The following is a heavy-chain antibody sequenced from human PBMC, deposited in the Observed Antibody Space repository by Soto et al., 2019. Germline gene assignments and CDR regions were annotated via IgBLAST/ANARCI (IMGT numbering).Heavy chain of an antibody. CDR1: GGSISSGSHY. CDR2: IYYSGST. D-gene: IGHD3-10*01. CDR3: ARHGYYYSSGSYSLDY. J-gene: IGHJ4*02. Sequence: SETLSLTCTVSGGSISSGSHYWGWIRQPPGKGLEWIGSIYYSGSTYYNPSLKSQVTISVDTSKNQFSLKLSSVTAADTAVYYCARHGYYYSSGSYSLDYWGQGTLVTVSS. V-gene: IGHV4-39*01.